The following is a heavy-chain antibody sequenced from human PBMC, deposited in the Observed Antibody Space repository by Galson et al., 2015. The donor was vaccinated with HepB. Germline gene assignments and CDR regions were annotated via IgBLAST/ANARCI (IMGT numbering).Heavy chain of an antibody. V-gene: IGHV1-69*13. CDR3: ARSYDSSGPTYFDY. J-gene: IGHJ4*02. CDR1: GGTFSRYA. CDR2: IIPILDTA. D-gene: IGHD3-22*01. Sequence: SVKVSCKASGGTFSRYAITWVRQAPGQGLEWMGGIIPILDTANYAQKFQGRVTITADGSTSTAYMEVSSLGSEDTAVYYCARSYDSSGPTYFDYWGQGTLVTVSS.